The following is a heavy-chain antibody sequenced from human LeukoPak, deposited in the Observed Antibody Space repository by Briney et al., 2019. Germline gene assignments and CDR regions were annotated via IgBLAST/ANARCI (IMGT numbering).Heavy chain of an antibody. Sequence: SETLSLTCAVSGGSFSGYYWSWIRQPPGKGLEWIGEINHSGSTNYNPSLKSRVTISVDTSKNQFSLKLSSVTAADTAVYYCATRSVVVVVAATQDWFDPWGQGTLVTVSS. J-gene: IGHJ5*02. V-gene: IGHV4-34*01. CDR2: INHSGST. D-gene: IGHD2-15*01. CDR1: GGSFSGYY. CDR3: ATRSVVVVVAATQDWFDP.